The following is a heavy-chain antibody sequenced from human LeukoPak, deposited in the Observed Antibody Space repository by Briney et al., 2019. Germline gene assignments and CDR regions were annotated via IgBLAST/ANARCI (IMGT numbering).Heavy chain of an antibody. CDR2: IFPSGGEI. V-gene: IGHV3-23*01. Sequence: GGSLRLSCAASGFTFSTFAMIWVRQAPGKGLEWVSSIFPSGGEIHYADSVRGRFTISRDNSKSTLSLQMNSLRAEDTAIYYCATYRQVLLPFESWGQGTLVTVSS. D-gene: IGHD2-8*02. CDR3: ATYRQVLLPFES. CDR1: GFTFSTFA. J-gene: IGHJ4*02.